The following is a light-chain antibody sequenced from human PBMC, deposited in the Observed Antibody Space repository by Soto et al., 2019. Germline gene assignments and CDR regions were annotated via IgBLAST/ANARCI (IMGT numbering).Light chain of an antibody. V-gene: IGLV1-44*01. Sequence: QYVLTQPPSASGTPGQRVTISCSGSSSNIGSNTVNWYQQLPGTAPKLLISSNNQRPSGVPDRFSGSKSGTSASLAISGLQSEDEADYYCAAWDDSLKEVFGGGTKLTVL. CDR2: SNN. J-gene: IGLJ2*01. CDR3: AAWDDSLKEV. CDR1: SSNIGSNT.